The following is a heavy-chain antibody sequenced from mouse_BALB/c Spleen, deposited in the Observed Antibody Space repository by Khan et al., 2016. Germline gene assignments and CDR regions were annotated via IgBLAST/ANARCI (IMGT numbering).Heavy chain of an antibody. V-gene: IGHV9-3*02. CDR2: INTNTGEP. CDR1: GYTFTNYG. CDR3: ARGGGSSYSAIDY. D-gene: IGHD1-1*01. Sequence: QIQLVQSGPELKKPGETVKISCKASGYTFTNYGMNWVKQAPGKGLKWMGWINTNTGEPTYAEEFKGRFPFSLETSASTAYLQINNLKDEDAAKYFCARGGGSSYSAIDYWDQGTSVTVSS. J-gene: IGHJ4*01.